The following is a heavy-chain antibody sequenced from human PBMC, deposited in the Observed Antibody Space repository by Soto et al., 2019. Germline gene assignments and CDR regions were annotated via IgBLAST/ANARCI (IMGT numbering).Heavy chain of an antibody. J-gene: IGHJ3*01. CDR3: VRDTRWACVF. D-gene: IGHD1-26*01. Sequence: EVQLVESGGGLVQPGGSLRDSCVASGVTFSTYALNWVRQAPGKGLDWVSYISVGGGSILYADSVKGRFTISRGDAMNSLYRQMNSGRADDTSVYYGVRDTRWACVFWGQAPVVTVSS. CDR1: GVTFSTYA. CDR2: ISVGGGSI. V-gene: IGHV3-48*01.